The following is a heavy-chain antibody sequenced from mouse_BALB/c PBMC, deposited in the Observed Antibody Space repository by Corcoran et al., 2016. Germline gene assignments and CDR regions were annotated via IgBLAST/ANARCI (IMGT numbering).Heavy chain of an antibody. V-gene: IGHV14-3*02. J-gene: IGHJ1*01. Sequence: EVQLQQSGAELVKPGATVKLSCTASGFNIKDTYMHWVKQRPEQGLEWIGRIDPANGNTKSDPKLQGKATTTADASSNTAYLRLSSQASEATAVYYGASWDWDVDVGGAGTTVTASS. D-gene: IGHD4-1*01. CDR1: GFNIKDTY. CDR2: IDPANGNT. CDR3: ASWDWDVDV.